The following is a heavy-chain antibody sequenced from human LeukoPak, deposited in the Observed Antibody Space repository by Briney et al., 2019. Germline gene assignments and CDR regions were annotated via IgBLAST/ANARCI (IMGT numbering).Heavy chain of an antibody. CDR2: VDHTGST. Sequence: SETLSLTCSVSDDSITMYYWTWIRQPPGKGLEWIGYVDHTGSTNFNPSLNGRVSISRDTSKNLFSLRLRSVTAADTAVYYCARDNKYHYTSGSYSFYYYYMDVWGKGTTVTVSS. D-gene: IGHD3-10*01. CDR1: DDSITMYY. CDR3: ARDNKYHYTSGSYSFYYYYMDV. J-gene: IGHJ6*03. V-gene: IGHV4-59*12.